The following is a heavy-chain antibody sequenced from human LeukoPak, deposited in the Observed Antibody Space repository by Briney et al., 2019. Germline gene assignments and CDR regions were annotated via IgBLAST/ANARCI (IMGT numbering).Heavy chain of an antibody. CDR2: ISASGGTP. D-gene: IGHD6-19*01. J-gene: IGHJ4*02. V-gene: IGHV3-23*01. CDR3: AKPFQWLESFDY. CDR1: GFTFSSYA. Sequence: GGSLRLSCAASGFTFSSYAMSWVRQAPGKGLEWVSSISASGGTPYFADSVKGRFTISKDNSKNTLYLQMNSLRAEDTAVYYCAKPFQWLESFDYWGQGTLVTVSS.